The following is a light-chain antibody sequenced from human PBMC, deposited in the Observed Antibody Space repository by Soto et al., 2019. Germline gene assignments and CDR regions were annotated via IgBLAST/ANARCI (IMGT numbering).Light chain of an antibody. V-gene: IGKV3D-15*01. Sequence: EIVMTQSPATLSVSPGERATLSCRASQSVRSNLAWYPQPPGQAPRHLIYGASTRETGIPARFSGSGAGTEFTLTISSLQSEDFAVDYCQQYNNWPQTFGQGTKVDIK. CDR1: QSVRSN. CDR3: QQYNNWPQT. J-gene: IGKJ1*01. CDR2: GAS.